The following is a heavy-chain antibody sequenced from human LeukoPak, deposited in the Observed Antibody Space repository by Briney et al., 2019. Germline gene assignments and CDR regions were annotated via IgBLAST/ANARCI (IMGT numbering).Heavy chain of an antibody. CDR3: ANGGIFGTTHFDY. CDR2: ISGSGGNT. V-gene: IGHV3-23*01. D-gene: IGHD1-26*01. J-gene: IGHJ4*02. Sequence: PGGSLRLSCAASGFTFSNSAMNWVRQAPGKGLEWVSGISGSGGNTYYADSVKGRFTISRDNSKNTLYLQMNSLRAEDTAVYYCANGGIFGTTHFDYWGQGTLVTVSS. CDR1: GFTFSNSA.